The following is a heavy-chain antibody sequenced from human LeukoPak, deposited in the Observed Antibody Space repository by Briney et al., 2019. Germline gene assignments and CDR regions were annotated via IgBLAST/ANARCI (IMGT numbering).Heavy chain of an antibody. CDR3: ARLRGPPDFDY. V-gene: IGHV3-48*03. Sequence: GGSLRLSCVASGFTFSSYEMNWVRQAPGKGLEWLSYINGDVTTIYYADSVKGRFTISRDNAKNSLYLQMNSLRAEDTAVYYCARLRGPPDFDYWGQGTLVTVSS. CDR1: GFTFSSYE. J-gene: IGHJ4*02. CDR2: INGDVTTI.